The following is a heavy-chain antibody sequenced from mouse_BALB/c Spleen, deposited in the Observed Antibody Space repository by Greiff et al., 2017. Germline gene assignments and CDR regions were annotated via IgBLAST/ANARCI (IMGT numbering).Heavy chain of an antibody. CDR2: ISCYNGAT. J-gene: IGHJ3*01. CDR1: GYSFTGYY. D-gene: IGHD2-14*01. V-gene: IGHV1S34*01. CDR3: ARDYRYHQAWFAY. Sequence: LVKTGASVKISCKASGYSFTGYYMHWVKQSHGKSLEWIGYISCYNGATSYNQKFKGKATFTVDTSSSTAYMQFNSLTSEDSAVYYCARDYRYHQAWFAYWGQGTLVTVSA.